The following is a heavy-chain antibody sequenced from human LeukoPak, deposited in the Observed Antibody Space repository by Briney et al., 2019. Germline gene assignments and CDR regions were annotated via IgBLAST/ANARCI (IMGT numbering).Heavy chain of an antibody. Sequence: SETLSLTCTVSGGSINSYYWNWTRQSPGQGLEWIGFIYSAGSTNYNPSLKSRVAISVDTSQNQFSLKLSSVTAADTAVYYCARGGSTTWRIGYYLDYWGQGALVTVSS. CDR3: ARGGSTTWRIGYYLDY. D-gene: IGHD6-13*01. V-gene: IGHV4-59*01. CDR2: IYSAGST. CDR1: GGSINSYY. J-gene: IGHJ4*02.